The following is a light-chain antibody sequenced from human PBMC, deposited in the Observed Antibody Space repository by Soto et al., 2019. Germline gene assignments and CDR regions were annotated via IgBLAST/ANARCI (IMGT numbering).Light chain of an antibody. CDR1: SSDVGGYNY. V-gene: IGLV2-14*01. CDR2: AVS. J-gene: IGLJ1*01. CDR3: SSYTSYSPYV. Sequence: QSVLTQPASVSGSPGQSITISCTGTSSDVGGYNYVSWYQQHPGKAPKLIIYAVSKRPSGVSNRFSGSKSGNTASLTISGLQAEYEADYYCSSYTSYSPYVFGTGTKVTVL.